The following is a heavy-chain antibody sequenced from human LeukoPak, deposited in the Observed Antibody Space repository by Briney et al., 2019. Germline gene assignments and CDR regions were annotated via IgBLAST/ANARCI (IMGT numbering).Heavy chain of an antibody. CDR1: GYSVNYDY. Sequence: SETLSLTCTASGYSVNYDYWGWIRQPPGKGLQWIGYIYNSGTIYNPSLKDRVTISLDTSKNQFSLKVSSVTAADTAVYYCARVDPNGYLDYWGQGTLVTVSS. V-gene: IGHV4-59*02. CDR3: ARVDPNGYLDY. CDR2: IYNSGT. D-gene: IGHD2-8*01. J-gene: IGHJ4*02.